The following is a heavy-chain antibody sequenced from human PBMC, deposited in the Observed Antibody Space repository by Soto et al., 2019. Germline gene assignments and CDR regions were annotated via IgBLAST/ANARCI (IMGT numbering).Heavy chain of an antibody. CDR1: GFTFSNAW. D-gene: IGHD3-3*01. Sequence: EVQLVESGGGLVKPGGSLRLSCAASGFTFSNAWMSWVRQAPGKGLEWVARINRKIDGETTDYAAPVEGRFTIARDDSKNTLYLQMSSRKIEDTAVYFCTADHWSWGQGTLVTVSS. CDR2: INRKIDGETT. V-gene: IGHV3-15*01. J-gene: IGHJ4*02. CDR3: TADHWS.